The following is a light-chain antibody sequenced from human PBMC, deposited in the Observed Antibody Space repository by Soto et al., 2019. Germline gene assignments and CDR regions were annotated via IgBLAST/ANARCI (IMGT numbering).Light chain of an antibody. V-gene: IGKV1-39*01. CDR1: QIIDSY. CDR2: GVS. CDR3: QQSYSSPLLA. Sequence: DIHMTQSPSSLYASIGDRVTITCRASQIIDSYLNWYQQKGGKAPKLLIYGVSKLQSGVPPRFSGSGSGTEFTLTNTGLQPEDFATYYCQQSYSSPLLAFGGGTKVEIK. J-gene: IGKJ4*01.